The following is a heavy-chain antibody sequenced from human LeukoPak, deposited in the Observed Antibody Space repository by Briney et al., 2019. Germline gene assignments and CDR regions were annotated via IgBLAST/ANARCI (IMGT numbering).Heavy chain of an antibody. V-gene: IGHV3-30*04. CDR1: GFTFSSYA. J-gene: IGHJ3*02. D-gene: IGHD1-26*01. CDR3: ARGRPFGSYFYAFDI. CDR2: ISYDGSNK. Sequence: PGGSLRLSCAASGFTFSSYAMHWVRQAPGKGLEWVAVISYDGSNKYYADSVKGRFTISRDNSKNTLYLQMNSLRAEDTAVYYCARGRPFGSYFYAFDIWGQGTMVTVSS.